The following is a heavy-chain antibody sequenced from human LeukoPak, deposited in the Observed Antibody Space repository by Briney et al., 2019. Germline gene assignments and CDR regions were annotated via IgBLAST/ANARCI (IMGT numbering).Heavy chain of an antibody. Sequence: ASVKVSCKASGYTFTSYGISWVRQAPGQGLGWMGWISAYNGNTNYAQKLQGRVTMTTDTSTSTAYMELRSLRSDDTAVYYCARGGRRYFDWLTGMDVWGKGTTVTVSS. V-gene: IGHV1-18*01. CDR3: ARGGRRYFDWLTGMDV. J-gene: IGHJ6*03. CDR1: GYTFTSYG. CDR2: ISAYNGNT. D-gene: IGHD3-9*01.